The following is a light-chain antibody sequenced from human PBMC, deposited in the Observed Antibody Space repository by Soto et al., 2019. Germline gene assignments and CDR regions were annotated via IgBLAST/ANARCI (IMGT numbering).Light chain of an antibody. Sequence: QSALTQPASVSGSPGQSITISCTGTSSDVGGYNYVSWYQQHPGKAPKLMIFEVNNRPSGVSNRFSGSKSGITASLTISGLQADDEADYYCSSYTSSSTLVFGGGTKLTFL. CDR2: EVN. V-gene: IGLV2-14*01. CDR3: SSYTSSSTLV. CDR1: SSDVGGYNY. J-gene: IGLJ2*01.